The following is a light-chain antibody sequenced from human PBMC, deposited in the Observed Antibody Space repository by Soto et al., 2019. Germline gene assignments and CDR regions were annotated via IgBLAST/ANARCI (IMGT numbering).Light chain of an antibody. CDR1: RSNIGRNA. V-gene: IGLV1-44*01. Sequence: QSVLTQPPSASGNPGQRVTISCSGSRSNIGRNAVNWYQQLPGTAPKVLIYSNNQRPSGVPDRFSGSKSGTSASLAISGLQSEDEADYYCAAWDDSLNGAVFGGGTKVTVL. J-gene: IGLJ2*01. CDR3: AAWDDSLNGAV. CDR2: SNN.